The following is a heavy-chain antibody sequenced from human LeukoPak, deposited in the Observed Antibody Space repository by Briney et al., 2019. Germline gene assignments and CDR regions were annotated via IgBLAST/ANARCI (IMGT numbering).Heavy chain of an antibody. CDR3: ARDPDYGDPE. CDR1: GFTFSDHY. CDR2: ITSSGTTT. V-gene: IGHV3-11*01. J-gene: IGHJ4*02. Sequence: PGGSLRLSCAASGFTFSDHYMSRFRLSPGKGLEWLSYITSSGTTTDYADSVKGRFTISRDNAKNSMYLQMNSLRPEDTAVYYCARDPDYGDPEWGQGTLVTVSS. D-gene: IGHD4-17*01.